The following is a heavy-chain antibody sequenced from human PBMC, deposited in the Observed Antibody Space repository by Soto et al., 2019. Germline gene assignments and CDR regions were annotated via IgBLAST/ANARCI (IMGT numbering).Heavy chain of an antibody. J-gene: IGHJ6*02. CDR2: ISAYNGNT. D-gene: IGHD6-13*01. CDR1: GYTFTSYG. Sequence: ASVKVSCKASGYTFTSYGISWVRQAPGQGLEWKGWISAYNGNTNYAQKLQGRVTMTTDTSTSTAYMELRSLRSDDTAVYYCAREPPYSSSWYSNYYYYGMDVWGQGTTVTVSS. V-gene: IGHV1-18*01. CDR3: AREPPYSSSWYSNYYYYGMDV.